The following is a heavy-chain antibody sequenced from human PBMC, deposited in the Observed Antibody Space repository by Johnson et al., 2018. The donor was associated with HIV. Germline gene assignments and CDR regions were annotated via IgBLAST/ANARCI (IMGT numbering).Heavy chain of an antibody. CDR3: AKVSWEARLGDPFDI. CDR2: INSDGSST. CDR1: GFTFNNYW. Sequence: EVQLVESGGGLVQPGGSLRLSCAASGFTFNNYWMHWVRQVPGKGLVWVSRINSDGSSTTYADSVKGRFTISRDNSKSTVYLQMHSLRAEDTAVYYCAKVSWEARLGDPFDIWGRGTMVIVSS. D-gene: IGHD1-26*01. J-gene: IGHJ3*02. V-gene: IGHV3-74*02.